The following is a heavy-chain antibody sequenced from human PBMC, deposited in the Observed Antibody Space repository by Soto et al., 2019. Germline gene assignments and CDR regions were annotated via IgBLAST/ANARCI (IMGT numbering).Heavy chain of an antibody. CDR3: ARSLGSGWYIDF. CDR2: IIAGNGNT. D-gene: IGHD6-19*01. Sequence: ASVKVSCKASGYTFTNYAIHWVRQAPGQSLEWMGWIIAGNGNTKYLQKFQGRATITRDTSASTAYMELSSLRSEDTAVYYYARSLGSGWYIDFWGQGTLVTVSS. CDR1: GYTFTNYA. V-gene: IGHV1-3*01. J-gene: IGHJ4*02.